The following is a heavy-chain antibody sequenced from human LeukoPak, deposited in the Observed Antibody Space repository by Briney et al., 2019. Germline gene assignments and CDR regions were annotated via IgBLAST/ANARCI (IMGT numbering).Heavy chain of an antibody. D-gene: IGHD2-15*01. Sequence: SETLSLTCTVSGGSISGGGYYWSWIRQHPGKGLEGNGYIYYSGSTYYNPSLKSRVTIAVDTSKNQFSLKLSSVTAADTAVYYCARAEDYCSGGSCFWFDPWGQGTLVTVSS. V-gene: IGHV4-31*03. CDR1: GGSISGGGYY. J-gene: IGHJ5*02. CDR3: ARAEDYCSGGSCFWFDP. CDR2: IYYSGST.